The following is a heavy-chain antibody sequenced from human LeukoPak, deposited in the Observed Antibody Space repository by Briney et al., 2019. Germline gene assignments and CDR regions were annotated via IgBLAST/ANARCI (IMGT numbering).Heavy chain of an antibody. CDR3: AKSEGHTEPY. Sequence: GSLRLSCAASGFTFSSYWMSWVRQAPGKGLEWVALISYDGSNKYYVDSVKGRFTISRDNSKNTLYLQMNSLRAEDTAVYYCAKSEGHTEPYWGQGTLVTVSS. V-gene: IGHV3-30*18. D-gene: IGHD1-14*01. CDR1: GFTFSSYW. J-gene: IGHJ4*02. CDR2: ISYDGSNK.